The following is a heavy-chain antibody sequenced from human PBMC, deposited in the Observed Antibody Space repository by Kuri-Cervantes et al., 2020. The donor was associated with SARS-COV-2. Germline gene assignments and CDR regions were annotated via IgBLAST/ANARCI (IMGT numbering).Heavy chain of an antibody. CDR1: GGTFSSYA. CDR3: ARVEEYGDSYYYYYGMDV. D-gene: IGHD4-17*01. J-gene: IGHJ6*02. V-gene: IGHV1-69*13. CDR2: IIPIFGTA. Sequence: SVKVSCKASGGTFSSYAISWVRQAPGQGLEWMGGIIPIFGTANYAQKFQGRVTITADESTSTAYMELSSLRSVDTAVYYCARVEEYGDSYYYYYGMDVWGQGTTVTVSS.